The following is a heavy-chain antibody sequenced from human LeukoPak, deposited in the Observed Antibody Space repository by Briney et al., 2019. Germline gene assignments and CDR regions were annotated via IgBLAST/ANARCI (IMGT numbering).Heavy chain of an antibody. CDR3: ARTYSTSFSDY. Sequence: GGSLRLSCAASGFXFSDYYMXWXXXAPGXXXXXVXYISTSSSYTDYADSVKGRFTISRDNAKNSLYLQMNSLRAEDTAVYYCARTYSTSFSDYWGQGTLVTVSS. D-gene: IGHD6-13*01. J-gene: IGHJ4*02. CDR1: GFXFSDYY. V-gene: IGHV3-11*03. CDR2: ISTSSSYT.